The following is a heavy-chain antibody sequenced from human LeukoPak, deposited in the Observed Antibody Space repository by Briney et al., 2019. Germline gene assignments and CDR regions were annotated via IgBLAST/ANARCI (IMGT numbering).Heavy chain of an antibody. CDR1: GFTFSSYA. V-gene: IGHV3-23*01. D-gene: IGHD1-7*01. Sequence: PGGSLRLSCAASGFTFSSYAMSWVRQAPGKGLEWVSAISGGGTNTYYADSVKGRFTISRDSSKNTLYLQMNSLRAEDTAIYYCAKDPSGGTENWGQGTLVTVSS. J-gene: IGHJ4*02. CDR3: AKDPSGGTEN. CDR2: ISGGGTNT.